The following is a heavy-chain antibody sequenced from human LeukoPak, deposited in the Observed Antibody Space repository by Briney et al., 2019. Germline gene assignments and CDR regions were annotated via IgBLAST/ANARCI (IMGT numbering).Heavy chain of an antibody. D-gene: IGHD3-22*01. CDR3: AKGSTYYYDSSGYYEGY. CDR1: GFTFSSYA. V-gene: IGHV3-23*01. Sequence: GGSLRLSCAASGFTFSSYAMSWVRQAPGKGLEWVSAISGSGGSTYYADSVKGRFTIYRDNSKNTLYLQMNSLRAEDTAVYYCAKGSTYYYDSSGYYEGYWGQGTLVTVSS. CDR2: ISGSGGST. J-gene: IGHJ4*02.